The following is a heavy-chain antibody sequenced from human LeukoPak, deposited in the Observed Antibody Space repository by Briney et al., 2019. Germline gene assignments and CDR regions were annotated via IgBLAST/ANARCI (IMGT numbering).Heavy chain of an antibody. Sequence: SETLPLTCAVYGGSFSGYYWSWIRQPPGKGLEWIGEINHSGSTNYNPSLKSRVTISVDTSKNQFSLKLSSVTAADTAVYYCARHVDTQFDYWGQGTLVTVSS. D-gene: IGHD2-2*02. CDR1: GGSFSGYY. CDR2: INHSGST. J-gene: IGHJ4*02. CDR3: ARHVDTQFDY. V-gene: IGHV4-34*01.